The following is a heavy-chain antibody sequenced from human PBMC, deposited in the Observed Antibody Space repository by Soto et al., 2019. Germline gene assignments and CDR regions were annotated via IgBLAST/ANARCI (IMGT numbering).Heavy chain of an antibody. CDR1: GGSISSSYY. CDR3: ARRSPAAGTNWFDP. V-gene: IGHV4-39*01. CDR2: IYYSGST. Sequence: QLQLQESGPGLVKPSETLSLTCTVSGGSISSSYYWGWIRQPPGKGLEWIGSIYYSGSTNYNPSLKSRVIISVDTSKNQFSLNLSSVTAADTAVYYCARRSPAAGTNWFDPWGQGTLVTVSS. J-gene: IGHJ5*02. D-gene: IGHD6-13*01.